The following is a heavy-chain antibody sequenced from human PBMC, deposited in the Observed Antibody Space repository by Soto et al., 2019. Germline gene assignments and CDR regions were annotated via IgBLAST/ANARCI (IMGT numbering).Heavy chain of an antibody. CDR1: GFTFSSCA. Sequence: QVQLVESGGGVVQPGRSLRLSCVASGFTFSSCAMHWVRQVPGKGLEWLAVVTHDGTLYPYADSVKGRFSISRDNSRNTLYLQMTGLRPEDTAVYYCVKDRSDTWSFDYWGQGTLVTVSS. CDR2: VTHDGTLY. V-gene: IGHV3-30*18. CDR3: VKDRSDTWSFDY. J-gene: IGHJ4*02. D-gene: IGHD2-8*02.